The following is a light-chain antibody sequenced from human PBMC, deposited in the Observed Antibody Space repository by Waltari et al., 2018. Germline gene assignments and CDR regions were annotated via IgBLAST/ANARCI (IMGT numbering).Light chain of an antibody. CDR3: CSYAGSSTFA. V-gene: IGLV2-23*02. Sequence: QSALTQPASVSGSPGQSITISCTGTSSDVGDYNYVSWYQQHPGKAPKLLIYYVTKRPSGVSNRFSGSKSGNTASLTISGLQAEDEGDYYCCSYAGSSTFAFGGGTKLTVL. CDR1: SSDVGDYNY. CDR2: YVT. J-gene: IGLJ2*01.